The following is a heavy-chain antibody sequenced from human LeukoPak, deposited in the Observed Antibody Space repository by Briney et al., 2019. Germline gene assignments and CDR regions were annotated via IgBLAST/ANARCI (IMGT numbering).Heavy chain of an antibody. Sequence: PSETLSLTCAVYGGSFSGYYWSGIRQPPGKGLEWIGEINHSGSTNYNPSLKSRVTISVDTSKNQFSLKLSSVTAADTAVYYCARQDSCSYDFDYWGQGTLVTVSS. J-gene: IGHJ4*02. CDR1: GGSFSGYY. CDR3: ARQDSCSYDFDY. D-gene: IGHD6-6*01. V-gene: IGHV4-34*01. CDR2: INHSGST.